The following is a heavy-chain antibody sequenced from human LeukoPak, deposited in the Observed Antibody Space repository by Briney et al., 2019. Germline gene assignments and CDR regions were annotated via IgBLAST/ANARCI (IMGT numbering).Heavy chain of an antibody. J-gene: IGHJ6*02. V-gene: IGHV3-30-3*01. Sequence: GRSLRLSCAASGFTFSSYAMHWVRQAPGKGLEWVAVISYDGSNKYYADSVKGRLTISRDNYKNTLYLQMNSLRAEDTAVYYCARVGNSYDQDYYYYGMDVWGQGTTVTVSS. D-gene: IGHD3-22*01. CDR3: ARVGNSYDQDYYYYGMDV. CDR1: GFTFSSYA. CDR2: ISYDGSNK.